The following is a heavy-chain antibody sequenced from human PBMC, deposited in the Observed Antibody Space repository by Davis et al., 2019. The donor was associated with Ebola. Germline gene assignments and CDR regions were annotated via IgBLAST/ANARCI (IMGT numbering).Heavy chain of an antibody. V-gene: IGHV1-2*02. J-gene: IGHJ4*02. CDR3: ARGTYCSGGSCYFFDY. CDR2: INPNSGGT. CDR1: GYTFTGYY. D-gene: IGHD2-15*01. Sequence: AASVKVSCKASGYTFTGYYMHWVRQAPGQGLEWMGWINPNSGGTNYAQKFQGRVTITRDTSASTAYMELSSLRSEDTAVYYCARGTYCSGGSCYFFDYWGQGTLVTVSS.